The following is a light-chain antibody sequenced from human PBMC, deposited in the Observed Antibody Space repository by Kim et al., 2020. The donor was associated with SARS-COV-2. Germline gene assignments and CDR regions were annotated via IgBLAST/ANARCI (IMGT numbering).Light chain of an antibody. J-gene: IGKJ3*01. CDR3: QQYNNWPVT. V-gene: IGKV3-15*01. Sequence: VSPGERATLSCRTSQSVSSNLAWYQQKPGQAPRLLIYGASTRATGIPARFSGSGSGTEFTLTISSLQSEDFAVYYCQQYNNWPVTFGPGTKVDIK. CDR1: QSVSSN. CDR2: GAS.